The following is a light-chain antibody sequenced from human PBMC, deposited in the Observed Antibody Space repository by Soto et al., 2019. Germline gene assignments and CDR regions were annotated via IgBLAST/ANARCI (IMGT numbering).Light chain of an antibody. CDR1: QSISNW. CDR3: HSRA. J-gene: IGKJ5*01. CDR2: KAS. Sequence: DIQMTQSPSTLSASVGDRVTITCRASQSISNWLAWYQQKPGKAPKLLIYKASSLESGVPSRFSGSGSGTEFTLTISSLQPDDFATYYCHSRAFGQGTRLEIK. V-gene: IGKV1-5*03.